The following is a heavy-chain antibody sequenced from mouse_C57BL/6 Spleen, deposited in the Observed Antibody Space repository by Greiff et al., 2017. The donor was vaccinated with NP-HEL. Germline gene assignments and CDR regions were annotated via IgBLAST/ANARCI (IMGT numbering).Heavy chain of an antibody. CDR1: GYSITSGYY. CDR3: ASDSHFDY. J-gene: IGHJ2*01. Sequence: EVQLQQSGPGLVKPSQSLSLSCSVTGYSITSGYYWNWIRQFPGNKLEWMGYISYDGSHNYNQSLKNRISVTRDTTKYQYFLSLNSEATEDSATDYCASDSHFDYWGQGTTLTVSS. V-gene: IGHV3-6*01. D-gene: IGHD6-1*01. CDR2: ISYDGSH.